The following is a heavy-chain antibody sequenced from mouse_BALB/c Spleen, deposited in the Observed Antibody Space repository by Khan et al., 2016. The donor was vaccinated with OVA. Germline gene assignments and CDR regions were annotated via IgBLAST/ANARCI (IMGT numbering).Heavy chain of an antibody. CDR1: GYTFTDYA. CDR2: ISTYSGNT. Sequence: QVQLQQSGPELVRPGVSVKISCKGFGYTFTDYAMHLVQQSHAKSLERIGLISTYSGNTNYNQKFKGKATMTVDKSSSTAYMELARLTSEASAITYRDRSADDGYYEHWGQGTTLTVSS. CDR3: DRSADDGYYEH. V-gene: IGHV1S137*01. J-gene: IGHJ2*01. D-gene: IGHD2-3*01.